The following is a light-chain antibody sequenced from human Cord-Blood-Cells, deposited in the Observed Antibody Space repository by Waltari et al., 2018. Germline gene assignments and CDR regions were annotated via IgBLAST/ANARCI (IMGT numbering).Light chain of an antibody. CDR3: CSYAGSSTFVV. CDR1: SSDVGGYNL. J-gene: IGLJ2*01. V-gene: IGLV2-23*03. Sequence: QSALTQPASVSGSPGQSITISCTGTSSDVGGYNLFSWYQQHPGKAPKLMIYEGRKRPSGVSNRFSGSKSGNTASLTISGLQAEDEADYYCCSYAGSSTFVVFGGGTKLTVL. CDR2: EGR.